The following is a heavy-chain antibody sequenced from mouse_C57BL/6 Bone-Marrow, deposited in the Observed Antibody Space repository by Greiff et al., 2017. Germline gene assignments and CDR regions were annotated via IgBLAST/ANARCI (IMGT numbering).Heavy chain of an antibody. CDR1: GYTFTGYW. CDR3: ASSWSSYLDFDV. V-gene: IGHV1-9*01. J-gene: IGHJ1*03. D-gene: IGHD1-1*01. Sequence: VQLQQSGAELMKPGASVKLSCKATGYTFTGYWIEWVKQRPGHGLEWIGEILPGSGSTNYHEKFKGKATFPADTASNTAYMQLSSLTTEDSAMYDCASSWSSYLDFDVWGTGTTVTVSS. CDR2: ILPGSGST.